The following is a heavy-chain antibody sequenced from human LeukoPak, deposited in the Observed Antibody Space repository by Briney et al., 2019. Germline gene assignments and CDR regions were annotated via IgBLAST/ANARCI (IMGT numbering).Heavy chain of an antibody. J-gene: IGHJ6*02. D-gene: IGHD5-12*01. CDR1: GFTFRRYW. CDR3: ARRGSGYDAAPTGMDV. Sequence: GGALRLSCAASGFTFRRYWMHWVREALGKGVLWVSRINSDRSSTSYADTLKGRFTISRDNAKNTLYLQINSLRAEDTAVYFCARRGSGYDAAPTGMDVWGQGTTVTVSS. CDR2: INSDRSST. V-gene: IGHV3-74*01.